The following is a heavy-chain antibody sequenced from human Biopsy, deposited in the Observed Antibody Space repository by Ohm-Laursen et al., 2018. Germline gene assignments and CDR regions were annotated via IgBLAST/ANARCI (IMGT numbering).Heavy chain of an antibody. D-gene: IGHD5-18*01. Sequence: ASVKVSCNASGYLFTNYGISWVRQAPGQGLEWLGWISTYNGNTNYAQKFRGRVTMTTDKPTSTAYVELRSLRSDDTAVYYCARTVDTVVVTPSDHWGQGTLVTVSS. J-gene: IGHJ4*02. CDR3: ARTVDTVVVTPSDH. V-gene: IGHV1-18*01. CDR2: ISTYNGNT. CDR1: GYLFTNYG.